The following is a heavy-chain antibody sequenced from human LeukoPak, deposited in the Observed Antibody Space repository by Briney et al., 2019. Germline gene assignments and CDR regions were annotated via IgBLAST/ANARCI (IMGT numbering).Heavy chain of an antibody. J-gene: IGHJ6*03. CDR2: IRYDGSNK. V-gene: IGHV3-30*02. Sequence: PGGSLRLSCAASGFTFSSYSMNWVRQAPGKGLEWVAFIRYDGSNKYYADSVKGRFTISRDNSKNTLYLQMNSLRAEDTAVYYCAKDAHYYDSSGPKTYYYYYYMDVWGKGTTVTISS. CDR1: GFTFSSYS. D-gene: IGHD3-22*01. CDR3: AKDAHYYDSSGPKTYYYYYYMDV.